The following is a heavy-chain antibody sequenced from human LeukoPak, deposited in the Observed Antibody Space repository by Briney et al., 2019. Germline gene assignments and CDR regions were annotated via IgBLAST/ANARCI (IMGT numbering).Heavy chain of an antibody. CDR1: GYTFTSYY. CDR2: INPSGGST. V-gene: IGHV1-46*01. CDR3: ATGITGYSSSWYYYYYGMDV. Sequence: ASVKVSCKASGYTFTSYYMHWVRQAPGQGLEWMGIINPSGGSTSYAQKFQGRVTMAGDTSTSTVYMELGSLRSEDTAVYYCATGITGYSSSWYYYYYGMDVWGQGTTVTVSS. J-gene: IGHJ6*02. D-gene: IGHD6-13*01.